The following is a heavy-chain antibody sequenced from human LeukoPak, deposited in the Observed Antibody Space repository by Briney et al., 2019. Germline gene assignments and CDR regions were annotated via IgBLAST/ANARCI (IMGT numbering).Heavy chain of an antibody. J-gene: IGHJ4*02. CDR3: AKTLFGFSYGKIDY. CDR2: DDST. D-gene: IGHD5-18*01. Sequence: DDSTYYADSVKGRFTISRDNSKNTLYLDMNNLRAEDTALYFCAKTLFGFSYGKIDYWGQGTLVTVSS. V-gene: IGHV3-23*01.